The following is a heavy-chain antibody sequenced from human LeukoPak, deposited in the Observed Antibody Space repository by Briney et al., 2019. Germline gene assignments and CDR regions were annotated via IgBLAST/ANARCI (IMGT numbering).Heavy chain of an antibody. CDR3: QGFRGGSGSYYLDY. D-gene: IGHD3-10*01. CDR2: ICYSGST. Sequence: PSETLSLTCTVSGGSISSYYWSWIRQPPGKGLELIGYICYSGSTNYNPSLKSRVTISVDTSKNQFSLKLSSVTAADTAVYYCQGFRGGSGSYYLDYWGQGTLVTVSS. CDR1: GGSISSYY. J-gene: IGHJ4*02. V-gene: IGHV4-59*01.